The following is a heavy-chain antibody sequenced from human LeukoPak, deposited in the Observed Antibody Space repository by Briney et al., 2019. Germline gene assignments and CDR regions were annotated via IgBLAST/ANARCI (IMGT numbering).Heavy chain of an antibody. Sequence: ASVKGFCKASGYTFTGCYIHWVRQAPGEGLEWMGWINPNSGDTNYAQKFQGRVTMTRDTSINTAYMELSRLKSDDTALYYCAGGMTGGDYWGQGTLVTVSS. CDR3: AGGMTGGDY. D-gene: IGHD1-14*01. CDR2: INPNSGDT. CDR1: GYTFTGCY. V-gene: IGHV1-2*02. J-gene: IGHJ4*02.